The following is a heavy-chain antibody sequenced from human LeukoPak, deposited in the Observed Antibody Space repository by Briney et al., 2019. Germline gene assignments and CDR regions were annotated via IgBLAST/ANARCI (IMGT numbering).Heavy chain of an antibody. Sequence: SETLSLTCSVSGDSISSSSSSYYWGWIRQPPGKGLEWIGSIYYIGSTYYNPSLRTRITISLDRPKNQFSLKLSSVTAADTAVYYCARQPRGGSSGWLGTLWFDPWGQGTLVTVSS. CDR3: ARQPRGGSSGWLGTLWFDP. CDR1: GDSISSSSSSYY. D-gene: IGHD6-19*01. CDR2: IYYIGST. V-gene: IGHV4-39*07. J-gene: IGHJ5*02.